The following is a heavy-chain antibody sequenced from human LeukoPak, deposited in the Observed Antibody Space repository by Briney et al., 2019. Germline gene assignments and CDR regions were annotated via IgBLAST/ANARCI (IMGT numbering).Heavy chain of an antibody. CDR2: ISGSGDST. Sequence: GGSLRLSCAASGFTFSTYAVNWVRQAPGKGLEWVSTISGSGDSTYYADSVKGRFTISRDNSKNTVYLQMNTLRGDDTAVYYCARPQGFYYDSAGYPDYWGQGTWVTVSS. CDR1: GFTFSTYA. V-gene: IGHV3-23*01. D-gene: IGHD3-22*01. J-gene: IGHJ4*02. CDR3: ARPQGFYYDSAGYPDY.